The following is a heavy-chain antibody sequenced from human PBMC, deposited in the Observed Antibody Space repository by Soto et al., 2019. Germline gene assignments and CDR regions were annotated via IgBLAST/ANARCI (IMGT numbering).Heavy chain of an antibody. D-gene: IGHD2-15*01. CDR1: GGSISGGGYY. J-gene: IGHJ4*03. CDR3: ARYCTGGSCYSVIDY. Sequence: LSLTCTVSGGSISGGGYYWSWIRQHPGKGLEWIGYIYYSGSTYYNPSIKSRVTISVDTSKNQFSLKLSYVTAADTAVYYCARYCTGGSCYSVIDYWGHGTLGTVSS. CDR2: IYYSGST. V-gene: IGHV4-31*03.